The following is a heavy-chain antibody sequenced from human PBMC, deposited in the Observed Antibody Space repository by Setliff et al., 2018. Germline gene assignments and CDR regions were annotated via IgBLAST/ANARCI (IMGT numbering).Heavy chain of an antibody. CDR2: ISGSGGST. J-gene: IGHJ6*03. CDR1: GFTFSSHA. CDR3: AKDKGSYGSESGGMDV. V-gene: IGHV3-23*01. D-gene: IGHD3-10*01. Sequence: GGSLRLSCAASGFTFSSHAMSWVRQAPGKGLEWVSGISGSGGSTYYRDSVTGRFSISRDNSKNTLYWQMNSLRDEDTALYYCAKDKGSYGSESGGMDVWGKGTTVTVSS.